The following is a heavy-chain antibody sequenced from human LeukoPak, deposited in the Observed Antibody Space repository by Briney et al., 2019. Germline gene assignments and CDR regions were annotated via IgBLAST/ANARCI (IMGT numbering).Heavy chain of an antibody. J-gene: IGHJ4*02. CDR2: INPNSGGT. CDR3: ARGTRGSYSSIHD. V-gene: IGHV1-2*02. Sequence: GASVKVSCKASGYTFSDYYIHWVRQAPGQGLEWVGWINPNSGGTDSAQKLQGRVTMTRDTPISATYMELRTLTSDDTAVYYCARGTRGSYSSIHDWGQGTLVTVSS. D-gene: IGHD1-26*01. CDR1: GYTFSDYY.